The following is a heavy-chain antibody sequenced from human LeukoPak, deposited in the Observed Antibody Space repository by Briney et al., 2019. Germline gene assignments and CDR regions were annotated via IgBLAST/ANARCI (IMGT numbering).Heavy chain of an antibody. J-gene: IGHJ4*02. D-gene: IGHD2-2*01. CDR3: ASEYCTSSTCRFDS. V-gene: IGHV4-59*01. Sequence: SETLSPSCTVSGGSISSYYWTWIRQPPGKGLEWIGYIYNSGSTKYNPSLKSRGTISLDTSRNQFSLKLTSVTAADTALYYCASEYCTSSTCRFDSWGQGTLVTVSS. CDR2: IYNSGST. CDR1: GGSISSYY.